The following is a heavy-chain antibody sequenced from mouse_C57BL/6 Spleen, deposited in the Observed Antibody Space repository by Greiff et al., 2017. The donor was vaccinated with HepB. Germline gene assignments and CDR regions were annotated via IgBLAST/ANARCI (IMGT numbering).Heavy chain of an antibody. CDR1: GYTFTEYT. CDR2: FYPGSGSI. D-gene: IGHD2-3*01. Sequence: VQVVESGAELVKPGASVKLSCKASGYTFTEYTIHWVKQRSGQGLEWIGWFYPGSGSIKYNEKFKDKATLTADKSSSTVYMELSRLTSEDSAVYFCARHEKGDGYYYAMDYWGQGTSVTVSS. J-gene: IGHJ4*01. CDR3: ARHEKGDGYYYAMDY. V-gene: IGHV1-62-2*01.